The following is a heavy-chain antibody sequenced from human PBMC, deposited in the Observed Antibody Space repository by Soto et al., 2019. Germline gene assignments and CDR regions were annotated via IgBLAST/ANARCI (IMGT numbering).Heavy chain of an antibody. CDR3: ARGVNYYDSSGSIRGSYFDY. Sequence: ASVKVSCKASGYTFTSYGISWVRQAPGQGLEWMGWISAYNGNTNYAQKLQGRVTMTTDTSTSTAYMELRSLRSDDTAVYYCARGVNYYDSSGSIRGSYFDYWGQGTLVTVSS. J-gene: IGHJ4*02. CDR1: GYTFTSYG. CDR2: ISAYNGNT. D-gene: IGHD3-22*01. V-gene: IGHV1-18*01.